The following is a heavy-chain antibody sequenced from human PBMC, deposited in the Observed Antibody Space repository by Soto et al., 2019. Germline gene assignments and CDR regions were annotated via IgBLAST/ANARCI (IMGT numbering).Heavy chain of an antibody. Sequence: PSETLSLTCTVSGGSIISGYWSWIRQPPGKGLEWIGYISYSGNTNYTPSLKSRVTMSVGTRKNRFSLRLGSATTADTAVYYCAGLRGYAGSPIDYWGQGTLVTVPQ. CDR1: GGSIISGY. J-gene: IGHJ4*02. D-gene: IGHD2-15*01. CDR2: ISYSGNT. CDR3: AGLRGYAGSPIDY. V-gene: IGHV4-59*01.